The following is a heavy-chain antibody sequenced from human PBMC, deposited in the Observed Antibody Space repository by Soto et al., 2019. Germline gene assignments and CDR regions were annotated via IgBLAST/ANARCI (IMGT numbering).Heavy chain of an antibody. V-gene: IGHV1-3*01. Sequence: ASVKVSCKASGYTFTSYAMHWVRQAPGQRLEWMGWINAGNGNTKYSQKFQGRVTITRDTSASTAYMELSSLRSEDTAVYYCARGLNGYFHYLDYWGQGTLVTVS. CDR3: ARGLNGYFHYLDY. CDR2: INAGNGNT. J-gene: IGHJ4*02. D-gene: IGHD5-18*01. CDR1: GYTFTSYA.